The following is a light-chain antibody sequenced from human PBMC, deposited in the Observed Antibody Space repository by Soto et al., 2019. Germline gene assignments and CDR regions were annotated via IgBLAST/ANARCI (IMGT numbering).Light chain of an antibody. CDR1: QSVSSSY. V-gene: IGKV3-20*01. CDR3: QQYGSPLT. J-gene: IGKJ4*01. Sequence: IVLTQSPVTLSFSPCEIATLSCRASQSVSSSYLAWYQQKPGQTPRLLIYGASNRATGIPDRFSGSGSGTDFTLTISRLEPEDFAVYYCQQYGSPLTFGGGTKVDIK. CDR2: GAS.